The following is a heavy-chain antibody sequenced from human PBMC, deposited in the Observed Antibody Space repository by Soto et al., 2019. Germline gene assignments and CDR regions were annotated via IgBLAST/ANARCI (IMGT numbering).Heavy chain of an antibody. J-gene: IGHJ4*02. D-gene: IGHD3-9*01. CDR1: GFSFRIYA. Sequence: EVQLLESGGGLVQPGGSLRLSCAASGFSFRIYAMSWVRQAPGKGLEWVSAISGSGGSTYYADSVKGRFTISRDNSKNTLYLQMNSLRAEDTAVYYCAKDGRYFDWLIDYWGQGTLVTVSS. CDR3: AKDGRYFDWLIDY. V-gene: IGHV3-23*01. CDR2: ISGSGGST.